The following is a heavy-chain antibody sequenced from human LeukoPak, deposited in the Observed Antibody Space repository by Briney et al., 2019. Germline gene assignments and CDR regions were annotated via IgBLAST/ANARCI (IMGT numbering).Heavy chain of an antibody. CDR1: GFTFSSYG. V-gene: IGHV3-30*02. CDR3: AKVLLGANDAFDI. D-gene: IGHD1-26*01. Sequence: GGSLRLTCAASGFTFSSYGMHWVRQAPGKGLEWVAFIRYDGSNKYYADSVKGRFTISRDNSKNTLYLQMNSLRAEDTAVYYCAKVLLGANDAFDIWGQGTMVTVSS. J-gene: IGHJ3*02. CDR2: IRYDGSNK.